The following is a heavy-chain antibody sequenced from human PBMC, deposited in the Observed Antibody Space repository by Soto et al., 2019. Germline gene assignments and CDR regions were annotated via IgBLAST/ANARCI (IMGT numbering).Heavy chain of an antibody. J-gene: IGHJ4*02. CDR1: GFTFNTYA. CDR2: LSYDGNKK. Sequence: QVQLVESGGGVVQPGRSLRLSCAASGFTFNTYAMHWVRQAPGKGLEWLAVLSYDGNKKFYPDSVKGRFTISRDTSKYTLYLQMDSLRPEDTAIYYCARESNSGSYRTVDYWGQGTLVTVSS. V-gene: IGHV3-30*04. D-gene: IGHD3-10*01. CDR3: ARESNSGSYRTVDY.